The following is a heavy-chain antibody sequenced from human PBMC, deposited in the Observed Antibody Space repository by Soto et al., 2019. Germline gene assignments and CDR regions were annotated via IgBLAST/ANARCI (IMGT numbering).Heavy chain of an antibody. Sequence: PSETLSLTCTVSGGSISSGDYYWSWIRQPPGKGLEWIGYIYYSGSTYYNPSLKSRVTISVDTSKNQFSLKLSSVTAADTAVYYCARGRASVDGGKINWFDPWGQGTLVTVYS. D-gene: IGHD2-15*01. J-gene: IGHJ5*02. V-gene: IGHV4-30-4*01. CDR3: ARGRASVDGGKINWFDP. CDR2: IYYSGST. CDR1: GGSISSGDYY.